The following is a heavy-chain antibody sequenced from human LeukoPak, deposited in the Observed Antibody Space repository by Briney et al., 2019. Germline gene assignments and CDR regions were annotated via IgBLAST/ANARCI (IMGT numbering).Heavy chain of an antibody. D-gene: IGHD5-18*01. CDR1: GGSISSYY. CDR2: IYYSGST. Sequence: ESSETLSLTCTVSGGSISSYYWSWIRQPPGKGLEWIGYIYYSGSTNYNPSLKSRVTISVDTSKNQFSLKLSSVTAADTAVYYCARGRRGYSYGYTHDNWFDPWGQGTLVTVSS. CDR3: ARGRRGYSYGYTHDNWFDP. V-gene: IGHV4-59*12. J-gene: IGHJ5*02.